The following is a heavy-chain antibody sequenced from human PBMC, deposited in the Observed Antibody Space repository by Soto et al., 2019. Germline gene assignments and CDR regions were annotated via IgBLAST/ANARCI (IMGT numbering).Heavy chain of an antibody. J-gene: IGHJ4*02. Sequence: LRLSCAASGFTFSTFWMDWVRQAPGKGLEWVAKIKEDGSEKYYADSVRGRFIISRDNARNSVWLQMNSLRAEDTAVYYCARVRPGNYRDYWGQGTLVTVSS. D-gene: IGHD3-10*01. CDR2: IKEDGSEK. CDR1: GFTFSTFW. V-gene: IGHV3-7*03. CDR3: ARVRPGNYRDY.